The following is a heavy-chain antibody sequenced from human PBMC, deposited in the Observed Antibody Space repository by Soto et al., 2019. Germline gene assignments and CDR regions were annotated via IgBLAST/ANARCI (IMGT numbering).Heavy chain of an antibody. CDR1: GDSVTSGNYY. D-gene: IGHD3-22*01. J-gene: IGHJ5*02. CDR2: IYYSGST. CDR3: ARSNRADYYDSSGYPNWFDP. Sequence: SETLSLTCTVSGDSVTSGNYYWTWIRQPPGKGLEWVGHIYYSGSTNYSPSLKSRVTISLNTPNNQFSLKVTSVTAADTAVYYCARSNRADYYDSSGYPNWFDPWGQGTLVTVSS. V-gene: IGHV4-61*01.